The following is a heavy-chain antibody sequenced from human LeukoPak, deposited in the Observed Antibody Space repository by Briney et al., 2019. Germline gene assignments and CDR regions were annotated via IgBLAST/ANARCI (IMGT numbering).Heavy chain of an antibody. Sequence: ASTQFLTGTASDGFIINYYRSGIRQPAGAGVEWIGLIYSDGNSKYNPSLKSRVTMSVDTSKNHFSLKLSPVTAADLPFYYCAKDPVEYSSPNWFDPWGQGTLVTVSS. J-gene: IGHJ5*02. CDR1: DGFIINYY. CDR3: AKDPVEYSSPNWFDP. D-gene: IGHD6-6*01. V-gene: IGHV4-4*07. CDR2: IYSDGNS.